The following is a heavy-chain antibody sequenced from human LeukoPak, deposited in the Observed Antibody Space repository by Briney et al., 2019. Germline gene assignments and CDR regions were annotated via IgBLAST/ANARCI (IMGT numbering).Heavy chain of an antibody. D-gene: IGHD6-13*01. V-gene: IGHV1-69*13. CDR3: ARGPQLVRWNWFDP. Sequence: GASVKVSCKASGGTFSSYAISWVRQAPGQELEWMGGIIPIFGTANYAQKFQGRVTITADESTSTAYMELSSLRSEDTAVYYCARGPQLVRWNWFDPWGQGTLVTVSS. CDR2: IIPIFGTA. J-gene: IGHJ5*02. CDR1: GGTFSSYA.